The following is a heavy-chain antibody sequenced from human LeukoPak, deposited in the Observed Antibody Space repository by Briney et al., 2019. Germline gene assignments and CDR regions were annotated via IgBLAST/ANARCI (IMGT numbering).Heavy chain of an antibody. CDR2: ISGSGGST. CDR1: GFTFSSYA. J-gene: IGHJ4*02. Sequence: PGGSLRLSCAASGFTFSSYAMSWVRQAPGKGLEWVSAISGSGGSTYYADSVKGRFTISRDNSKNTLYLQMNSLRAEDTAVYYCAKDSLGVVVPAAAFDYWGQGTLVTVSS. V-gene: IGHV3-23*01. CDR3: AKDSLGVVVPAAAFDY. D-gene: IGHD2-2*01.